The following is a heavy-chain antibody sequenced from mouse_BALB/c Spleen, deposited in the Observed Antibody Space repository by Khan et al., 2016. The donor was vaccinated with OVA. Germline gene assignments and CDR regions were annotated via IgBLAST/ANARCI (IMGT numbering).Heavy chain of an antibody. CDR2: IDPYNGGT. V-gene: IGHV1S135*01. J-gene: IGHJ2*01. CDR1: GYSFTNYN. CDR3: SRTNYYGRSYFVDY. Sequence: VQLQQSGPELVKPGASVKVSCKASGYSFTNYNIFWVKQSHGKSLEWIGYIDPYNGGTSYNQKFEGKATLTVDKSSSIAFMHLSSLRSEDSAVLDSSRTNYYGRSYFVDYWGQGTTITVSS. D-gene: IGHD1-1*01.